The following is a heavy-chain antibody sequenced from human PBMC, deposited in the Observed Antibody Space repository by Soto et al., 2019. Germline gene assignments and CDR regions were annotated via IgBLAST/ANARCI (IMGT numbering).Heavy chain of an antibody. CDR3: AKRQSFGLDY. CDR2: ISYDGSNK. J-gene: IGHJ4*02. Sequence: QVQLVESGGGVVQPGRSLRLSCAASGFTFSSYGMHWVRQAPGKGLEWVAVISYDGSNKYYADSVKGRFTISRDNSKNTLYLQMNSLKTVDTAVYYCAKRQSFGLDYWGQGTLVTVSS. CDR1: GFTFSSYG. D-gene: IGHD5-18*01. V-gene: IGHV3-30*18.